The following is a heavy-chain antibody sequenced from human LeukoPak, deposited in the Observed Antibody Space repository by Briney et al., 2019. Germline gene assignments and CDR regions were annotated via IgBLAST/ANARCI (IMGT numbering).Heavy chain of an antibody. J-gene: IGHJ6*03. D-gene: IGHD2-21*01. CDR2: INPNSGGT. CDR1: GYTFTRYY. CDR3: ARQAYCGGDCYYYYMDV. V-gene: IGHV1-2*02. Sequence: GASVKVSCKAFGYTFTRYYIHWVRQAPGQGLEWMGWINPNSGGTNYAQKFQGRVTMTRDTSISTVYMELSRLRSDDTAVYYCARQAYCGGDCYYYYMDVWGKGTTVTVSS.